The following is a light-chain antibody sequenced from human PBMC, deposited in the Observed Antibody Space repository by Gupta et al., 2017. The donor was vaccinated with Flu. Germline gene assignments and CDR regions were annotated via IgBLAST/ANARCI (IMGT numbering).Light chain of an antibody. CDR3: QSADTSGPRWV. CDR2: KDT. V-gene: IGLV3-25*02. Sequence: SFVLTQPLALSVSPGPTARITCSGDALAKQFAYWYQQKPGQAPLLLIYKDTERSSGIPERVSGSSSGTTVVLTISGVQTEDEAIYYCQSADTSGPRWVFGGGTKLTVL. CDR1: ALAKQF. J-gene: IGLJ3*02.